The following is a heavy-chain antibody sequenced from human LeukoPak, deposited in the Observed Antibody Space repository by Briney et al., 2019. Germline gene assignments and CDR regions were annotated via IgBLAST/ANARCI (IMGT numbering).Heavy chain of an antibody. CDR1: GGSFSGYY. V-gene: IGHV4-34*01. CDR2: INHSGST. Sequence: KPSETLSLTCAVYGGSFSGYYWSWIRQPPGKGLEWIGEINHSGSTNYNPSLKSRVTISVDTSKNQFSLKLSSVTAADTAVYYCAGHNFHSSSWYYYYYYMDVWGKGTTVTISS. D-gene: IGHD6-13*01. CDR3: AGHNFHSSSWYYYYYYMDV. J-gene: IGHJ6*03.